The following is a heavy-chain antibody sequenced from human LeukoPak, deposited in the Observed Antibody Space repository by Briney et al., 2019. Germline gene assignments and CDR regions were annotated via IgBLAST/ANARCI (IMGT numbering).Heavy chain of an antibody. J-gene: IGHJ4*02. CDR1: GGSISGSSYY. V-gene: IGHV4-39*01. CDR3: AGGQQLAYFDY. CDR2: IYYSGST. Sequence: SETLSLTCTVSGGSISGSSYYWGWIRQPPGKGLEWIGSIYYSGSTYYNPSLKSRVTISVDTSKNQFSLKLSSVTAADTAVYYCAGGQQLAYFDYWGQGTLVTVSS. D-gene: IGHD6-13*01.